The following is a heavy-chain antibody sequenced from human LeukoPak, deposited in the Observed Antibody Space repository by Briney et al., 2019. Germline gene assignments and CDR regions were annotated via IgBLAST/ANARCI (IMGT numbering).Heavy chain of an antibody. V-gene: IGHV1-2*02. D-gene: IGHD6-13*01. CDR1: GYTFSDYY. CDR3: ARAIAAAGYDAFDI. Sequence: GASVKVSCKASGYTFSDYYMHWVRQAPGQGLDWMGWINPNSGDTNYAQKLQGRVTMTTDTSTSTAYMELRSLRSDDTAVYYCARAIAAAGYDAFDIWGQGTMVTVSS. CDR2: INPNSGDT. J-gene: IGHJ3*02.